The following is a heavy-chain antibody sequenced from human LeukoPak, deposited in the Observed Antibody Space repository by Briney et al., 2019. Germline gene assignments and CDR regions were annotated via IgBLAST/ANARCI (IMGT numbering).Heavy chain of an antibody. V-gene: IGHV3-30*01. CDR3: AGYCSGGSCQAYYYYMDV. D-gene: IGHD2-15*01. CDR1: GFTFSSYA. Sequence: PGRSLRLSCAASGFTFSSYAMHWVRQAPGKGLEWVAVISYDGSNKYYADSVKGRFTISRDNSKNTLYLQMNSLRAEDTAVYYCAGYCSGGSCQAYYYYMDVWGKGTTVTVSS. J-gene: IGHJ6*03. CDR2: ISYDGSNK.